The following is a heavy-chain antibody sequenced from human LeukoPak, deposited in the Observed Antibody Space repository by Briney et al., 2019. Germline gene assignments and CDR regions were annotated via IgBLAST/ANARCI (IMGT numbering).Heavy chain of an antibody. J-gene: IGHJ4*02. CDR2: ISSNGGST. CDR1: GYTFSRYA. V-gene: IGHV3-64*02. Sequence: GGSLRLSCAASGYTFSRYAMHWVRQAPGKALEYVAAISSNGGSTDYADSVKGRFTISRDNSKNTLYLQMGSLRAEDKAVYYCARACSITCYVFDYWGQGTLVTVSS. CDR3: ARACSITCYVFDY. D-gene: IGHD2-2*01.